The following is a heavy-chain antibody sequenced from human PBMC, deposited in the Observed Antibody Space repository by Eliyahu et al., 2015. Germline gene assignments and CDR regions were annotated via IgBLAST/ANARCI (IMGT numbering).Heavy chain of an antibody. Sequence: EVQLVESGGGLVQXGGSLRXSCAAXGXTXSSNYMXWVRQAPGKGLEWVSVIYSGGSTYYADSVKGRFTISRDNSKNTLYLQMNSLRAEDTAVYYCARGGITIHPGGMDVWGQGTTVTVSS. CDR3: ARGGITIHPGGMDV. V-gene: IGHV3-66*01. D-gene: IGHD3-3*01. CDR1: GXTXSSNY. J-gene: IGHJ6*02. CDR2: IYSGGST.